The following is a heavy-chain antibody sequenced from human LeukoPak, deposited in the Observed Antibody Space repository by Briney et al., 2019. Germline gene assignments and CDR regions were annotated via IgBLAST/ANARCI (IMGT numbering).Heavy chain of an antibody. Sequence: PSETLSLTCTVSGASISTYYWSWLRQPPGKGLEWIGSIYYSGSTYYNPSLKSRVTISVDTSKNQFSLKLSSVTAADTAVYYCARHRRITIFGVATGAFDIWGQGTMVTVSS. J-gene: IGHJ3*02. CDR3: ARHRRITIFGVATGAFDI. CDR1: GASISTYY. CDR2: IYYSGST. D-gene: IGHD3-3*01. V-gene: IGHV4-39*01.